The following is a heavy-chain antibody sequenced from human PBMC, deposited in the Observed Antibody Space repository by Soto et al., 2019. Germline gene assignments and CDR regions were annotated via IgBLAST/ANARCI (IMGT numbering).Heavy chain of an antibody. CDR1: GYIFSNYF. CDR2: IYPNGGTT. Sequence: QVQLVQSGAEVKKPGASVKVTCKASGYIFSNYFMHWVRQAPGQGLEWMGKIYPNGGTTTYAQMFQGRVTLTRDAPASTGYMELSSLRSDDTAVYFCARAISNWNYAGGMDVWGQGTTVFVS. CDR3: ARAISNWNYAGGMDV. D-gene: IGHD1-7*01. V-gene: IGHV1-46*01. J-gene: IGHJ6*02.